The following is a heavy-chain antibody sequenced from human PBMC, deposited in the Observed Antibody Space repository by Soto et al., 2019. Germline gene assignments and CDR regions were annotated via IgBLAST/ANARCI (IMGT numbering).Heavy chain of an antibody. CDR1: GFTFRPYA. D-gene: IGHD5-12*01. J-gene: IGHJ6*04. Sequence: GGSLRLSCAASGFTFRPYAMNWVRQAPGKGLEWVSGFGGSGDSTYYADSVKGRFTISRDNSNNTLYLQMNSLRAEDTAIYYCAKGKSEHGGLMDVWGKGTTVTVSS. V-gene: IGHV3-23*01. CDR2: FGGSGDST. CDR3: AKGKSEHGGLMDV.